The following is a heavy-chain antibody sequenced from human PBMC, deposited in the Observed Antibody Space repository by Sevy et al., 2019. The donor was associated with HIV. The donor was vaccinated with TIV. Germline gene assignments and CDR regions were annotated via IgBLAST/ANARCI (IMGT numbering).Heavy chain of an antibody. CDR1: GYTFTSYA. Sequence: ASVKVSCKASGYTFTSYAMNWVRQAPGQGLEWMGRINTNTGNPTYAQGFTGRFVFSLDTSVSTAYLQLSSLKAEDTAVYYCARGEVYGDYEYYFDYWGQGTLVTVSS. D-gene: IGHD4-17*01. J-gene: IGHJ4*02. CDR2: INTNTGNP. V-gene: IGHV7-4-1*02. CDR3: ARGEVYGDYEYYFDY.